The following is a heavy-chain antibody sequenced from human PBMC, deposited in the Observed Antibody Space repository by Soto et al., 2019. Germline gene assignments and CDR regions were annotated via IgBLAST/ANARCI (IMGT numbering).Heavy chain of an antibody. D-gene: IGHD6-19*01. Sequence: GWCPRLSCAAYGLSVGSYTMNCAREAPGKGLEWVASISSSGRDIYYEDSVTGRFTISRDKASKSVFLQMNRLRAEDTAMYYCAKTESSGWCTRYGMDVRGHG. CDR1: GLSVGSYT. J-gene: IGHJ6*01. CDR3: AKTESSGWCTRYGMDV. V-gene: IGHV3-21*01. CDR2: ISSSGRDI.